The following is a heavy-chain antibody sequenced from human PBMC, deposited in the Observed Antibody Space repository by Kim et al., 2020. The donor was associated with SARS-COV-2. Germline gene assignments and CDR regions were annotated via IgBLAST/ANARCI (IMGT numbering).Heavy chain of an antibody. CDR3: ARGHGVMGISDY. Sequence: YYNPSLKSRVTISVDTSKNQFSLKLSSVTAADTAVYYCARGHGVMGISDYWGQGTLVTVSS. J-gene: IGHJ4*02. D-gene: IGHD4-17*01. V-gene: IGHV4-31*02.